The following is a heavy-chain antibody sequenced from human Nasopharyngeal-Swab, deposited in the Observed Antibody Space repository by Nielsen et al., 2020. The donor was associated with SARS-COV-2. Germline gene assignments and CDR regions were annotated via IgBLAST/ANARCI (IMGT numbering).Heavy chain of an antibody. D-gene: IGHD1-26*01. J-gene: IGHJ6*02. CDR2: IYSGGST. Sequence: VRQAPGKGLEWVSVIYSGGSTYYADSVKGRFTISRDNAKNSLYLQMNSLRAEDTAVYYCARDADSGSYAPVGMDVWGQGTTVTVSS. CDR3: ARDADSGSYAPVGMDV. V-gene: IGHV3-53*01.